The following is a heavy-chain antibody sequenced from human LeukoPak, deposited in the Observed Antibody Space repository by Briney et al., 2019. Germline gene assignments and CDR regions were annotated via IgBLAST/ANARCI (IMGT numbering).Heavy chain of an antibody. D-gene: IGHD5-24*01. CDR3: ASLGSKDGYNSFDY. CDR2: IYSGGST. J-gene: IGHJ4*02. V-gene: IGHV3-53*01. Sequence: QPGGSLRLSCAASGFTVSSNYMSWVRQAPGKGLEWVSVIYSGGSTYYADSVKGRFTISRDNSKNTLYLQMNSLRAEDTAVYYCASLGSKDGYNSFDYWGQGTLVTVSS. CDR1: GFTVSSNY.